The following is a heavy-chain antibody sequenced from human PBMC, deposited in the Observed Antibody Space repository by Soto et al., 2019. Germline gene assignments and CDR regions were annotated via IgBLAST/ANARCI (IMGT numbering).Heavy chain of an antibody. D-gene: IGHD3-3*01. CDR1: GFTFSSYA. CDR3: AKVFFTIFGVGPAFDY. V-gene: IGHV3-23*01. J-gene: IGHJ4*02. CDR2: ISGSGGST. Sequence: GGSLRLSCAASGFTFSSYAMSWVRQAPGKGLEWVSAISGSGGSTYYADSVKGRFTISRDNSKNTLYLQMNSLRAEDTAVYYCAKVFFTIFGVGPAFDYWGQGTLVTVSS.